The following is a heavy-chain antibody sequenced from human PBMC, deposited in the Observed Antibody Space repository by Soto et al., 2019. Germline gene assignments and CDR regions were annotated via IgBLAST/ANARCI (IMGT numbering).Heavy chain of an antibody. D-gene: IGHD6-19*01. CDR3: ARVQAVAGFDY. V-gene: IGHV3-30-3*01. CDR2: ISYDGSNK. J-gene: IGHJ4*02. CDR1: GFTFSSYA. Sequence: QVQLVESGGGVVQPGRSLRLSCAASGFTFSSYAMHWVRQAPGKGLEWVAVISYDGSNKYYADSVKGRFTISRDNSKNTLYLQMNSLRAEDTAVYYCARVQAVAGFDYWGQGTLVTVSS.